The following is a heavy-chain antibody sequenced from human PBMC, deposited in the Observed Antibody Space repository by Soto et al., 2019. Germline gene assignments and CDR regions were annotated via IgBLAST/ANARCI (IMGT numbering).Heavy chain of an antibody. J-gene: IGHJ4*02. CDR3: ARARGYDSLTGYYGLDY. V-gene: IGHV1-2*04. CDR1: GYTFTGYY. CDR2: MNPNSGGT. D-gene: IGHD3-9*01. Sequence: ASVKVSCKASGYTFTGYYMHWVRQAPGQGLEWMGWMNPNSGGTNYAQKFQGWVTMTRDTSISTAYMELSRLRSDDTAVYYCARARGYDSLTGYYGLDYWGQGTLVTVSS.